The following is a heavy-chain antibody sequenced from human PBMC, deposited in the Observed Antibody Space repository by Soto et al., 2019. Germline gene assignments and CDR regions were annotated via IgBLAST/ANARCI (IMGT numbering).Heavy chain of an antibody. CDR3: ARRWSNSAYYY. CDR1: GGSVSSSNFY. V-gene: IGHV4-39*01. CDR2: IYYDGST. D-gene: IGHD3-22*01. Sequence: QLQLQESGPGLVKPSETLSLTYTVSGGSVSSSNFYWGWIRQPPGKGLEWIGSIYYDGSTNYNPSLKSRVTISVDTSKNQFSLKLSSVTAADTAVYYCARRWSNSAYYYWGQGTLVTVSS. J-gene: IGHJ4*02.